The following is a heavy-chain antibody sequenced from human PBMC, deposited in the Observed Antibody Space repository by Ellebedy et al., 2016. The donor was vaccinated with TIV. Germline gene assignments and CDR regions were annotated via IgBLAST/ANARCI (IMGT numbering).Heavy chain of an antibody. J-gene: IGHJ4*02. V-gene: IGHV5-51*01. CDR1: GYSFTNYW. CDR3: ARQGERPFDF. Sequence: GESLKISCKASGYSFTNYWIGWVRQMPGIGLQWVGIIYPGDYETITRYSPSFQGHVTISVDNSINTAYLQWSSLKASDTAMYYCARQGERPFDFWGQGTLVTVSS. CDR2: IYPGDYETIT. D-gene: IGHD1-1*01.